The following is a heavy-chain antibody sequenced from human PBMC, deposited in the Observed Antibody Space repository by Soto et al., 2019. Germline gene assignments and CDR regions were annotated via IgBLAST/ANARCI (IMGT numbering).Heavy chain of an antibody. Sequence: PSETLSLTCAVYGGSFSGYYWSWIRQPPGKGLEWIGEINHSGSTNYNPSLGSRVTISVDTSKNQFSLKLSSVTAADTAVYYCASYCSGGSCYLTRWGQGTLVTVSS. D-gene: IGHD2-15*01. V-gene: IGHV4-34*01. J-gene: IGHJ4*02. CDR3: ASYCSGGSCYLTR. CDR1: GGSFSGYY. CDR2: INHSGST.